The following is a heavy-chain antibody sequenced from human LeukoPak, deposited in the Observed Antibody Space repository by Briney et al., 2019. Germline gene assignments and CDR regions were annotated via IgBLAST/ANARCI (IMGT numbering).Heavy chain of an antibody. J-gene: IGHJ4*02. CDR1: VFTYRDYY. CDR2: ISSSGDTM. V-gene: IGHV3-11*04. D-gene: IGHD1-7*01. Sequence: KPGGSLTLSCAASVFTYRDYYMSWIRQAPGKGLEWVSYISSSGDTMSYADSVKGRFTISRDNAKNSLYLQMSSLRAEDAAIYYCARVMGNYASDYWGQGALVTVSS. CDR3: ARVMGNYASDY.